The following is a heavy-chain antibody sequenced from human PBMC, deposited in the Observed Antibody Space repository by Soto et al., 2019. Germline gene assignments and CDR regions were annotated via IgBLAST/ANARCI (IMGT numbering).Heavy chain of an antibody. CDR1: GGSISSYY. D-gene: IGHD3-16*01. J-gene: IGHJ4*02. Sequence: QVQLQESGPGLVKPSETLSLTCTVSGGSISSYYWSWIRQPPGKGLEWIGYIYYSGSTNYNPSLKSRVTISVDTSKNQFSLKLSSLTAADTAVYYCARRWGMGSDYWGQGTLVTVSS. V-gene: IGHV4-59*01. CDR2: IYYSGST. CDR3: ARRWGMGSDY.